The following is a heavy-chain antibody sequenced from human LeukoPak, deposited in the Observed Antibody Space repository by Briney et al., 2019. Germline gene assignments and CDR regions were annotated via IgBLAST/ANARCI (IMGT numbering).Heavy chain of an antibody. CDR1: GGSISSGGYS. J-gene: IGHJ4*02. Sequence: PSETLSLTCAVSGGSISSGGYSWSWIRQPPGKGLEWIGYIYHSGSTYYNPSLKSRVTISVDRSKNQFSLKLSSVTAADTAVYYCARDFGYGDYSAFDFWGQGTLVTVSS. CDR2: IYHSGST. CDR3: ARDFGYGDYSAFDF. D-gene: IGHD4-17*01. V-gene: IGHV4-30-2*01.